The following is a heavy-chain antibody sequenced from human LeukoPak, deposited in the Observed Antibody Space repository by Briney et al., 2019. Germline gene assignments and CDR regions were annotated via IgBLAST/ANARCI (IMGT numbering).Heavy chain of an antibody. J-gene: IGHJ4*02. V-gene: IGHV3-23*01. CDR3: AKLAGPTIVDDY. D-gene: IGHD1-26*01. CDR1: GFTFSTSN. Sequence: GGFLRLSCAASGFTFSTSNMNWVRQAPGKGLEWVSTISGSGGSTDYADSVKGRFTISRDNSKNTLYLQMSSLRAEDTAVYFCAKLAGPTIVDDYWGQGTQVTVSS. CDR2: ISGSGGST.